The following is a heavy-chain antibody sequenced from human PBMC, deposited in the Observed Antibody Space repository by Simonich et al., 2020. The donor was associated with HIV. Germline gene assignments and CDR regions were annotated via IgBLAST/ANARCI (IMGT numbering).Heavy chain of an antibody. CDR1: GYTLTDLS. CDR2: FDPEDGET. CDR3: ATVPYSNSFNWFDP. Sequence: QVQLVQSGAEVKKPGASVKVSCKVSGYTLTDLSMNWGRQAPGKGLEWMGGFDPEDGETIYEQKFQGRVTMTEDTSTDTAYMELSSLRSEDTAVYYCATVPYSNSFNWFDPWGQGTLVTVSS. J-gene: IGHJ5*02. V-gene: IGHV1-24*01. D-gene: IGHD4-4*01.